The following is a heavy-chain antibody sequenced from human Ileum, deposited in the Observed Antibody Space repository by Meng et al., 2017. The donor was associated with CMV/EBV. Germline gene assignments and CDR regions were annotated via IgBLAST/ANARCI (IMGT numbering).Heavy chain of an antibody. J-gene: IGHJ5*02. Sequence: GGSFRDCCWALIRRPPGTGLEWVGEINHVGRANYNPSLESRITIFADTSKNQVSLKLSSVTAADTAVYSCARGQRITLVRGGRFDPWGQGTLVTAPQ. CDR2: INHVGRA. V-gene: IGHV4-34*13. D-gene: IGHD3-10*01. CDR1: GGSFRDCC. CDR3: ARGQRITLVRGGRFDP.